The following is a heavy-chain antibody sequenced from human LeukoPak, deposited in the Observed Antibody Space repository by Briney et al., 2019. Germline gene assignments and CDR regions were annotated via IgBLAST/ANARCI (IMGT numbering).Heavy chain of an antibody. CDR1: GGSFSGYY. CDR3: GRNRGYTYGPLDY. J-gene: IGHJ4*02. CDR2: INHSGST. Sequence: PSETLSLTCAVYGGSFSGYYWSWIRQPPGKGLEWIGEINHSGSTNYNPSLESRVTISVDTSKNQFSLKLSSVTAADTAVFYCGRNRGYTYGPLDYWGQGTLVTVSS. V-gene: IGHV4-34*01. D-gene: IGHD5-18*01.